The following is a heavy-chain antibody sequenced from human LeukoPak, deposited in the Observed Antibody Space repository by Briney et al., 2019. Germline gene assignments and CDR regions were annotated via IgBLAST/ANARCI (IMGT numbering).Heavy chain of an antibody. CDR2: IRYDASDK. CDR1: GFTFSSYG. CDR3: AKDRTSGGHYFEH. J-gene: IGHJ4*02. V-gene: IGHV3-30*02. D-gene: IGHD6-25*01. Sequence: PGGSLRLSCAASGFTFSSYGMHWVRQAPGKGLEWVAFIRYDASDKYYADSVKGRFTISRDNSKNTLSLQMNSLTADDTAEYYCAKDRTSGGHYFEHWGQGTLVTVSS.